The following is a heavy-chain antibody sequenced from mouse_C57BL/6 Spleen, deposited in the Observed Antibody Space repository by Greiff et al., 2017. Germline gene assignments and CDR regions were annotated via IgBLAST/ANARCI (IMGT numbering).Heavy chain of an antibody. CDR2: IYPGDGDT. J-gene: IGHJ4*01. D-gene: IGHD2-1*01. V-gene: IGHV1-82*01. Sequence: QVQLQQSGPELVKPGASVKISCKASGYAFSSSWMNWVKQRPGKGLERIGRIYPGDGDTNYNGKFKGKATLTADKSSSTAYMQLSSLTSEDSAVYFCAREAIYITYAMDYWGQGTSVTVSS. CDR1: GYAFSSSW. CDR3: AREAIYITYAMDY.